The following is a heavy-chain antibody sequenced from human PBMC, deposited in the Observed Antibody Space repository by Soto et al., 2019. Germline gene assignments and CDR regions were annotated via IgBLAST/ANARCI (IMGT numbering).Heavy chain of an antibody. CDR2: IIPIFGTA. D-gene: IGHD3-16*01. V-gene: IGHV1-69*06. J-gene: IGHJ4*02. Sequence: QVQLVQSGAEVKKPGSSVKVSCKASGGTFSSNAISWVQQAPGQGLEWMGGIIPIFGTANYAQKFQGRVTITADKSTSTAYMELSSLRSEDTAVYYCARYPWADHGGNFGGYYFDYWGPGTLVTVSS. CDR1: GGTFSSNA. CDR3: ARYPWADHGGNFGGYYFDY.